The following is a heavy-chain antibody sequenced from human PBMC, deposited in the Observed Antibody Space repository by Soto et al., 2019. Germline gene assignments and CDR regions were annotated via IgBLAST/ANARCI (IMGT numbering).Heavy chain of an antibody. Sequence: ASVKVSCKASGYTFTSYGISWVRQAPGQGLEWMGWISAYNGNTNYAQKLQGRVTMTTDTTTGTAYMEQRSLRPDDTAVDYCAGDEILLFQDIVVVVAEYYFDYWGQGTLVTVSS. V-gene: IGHV1-18*01. J-gene: IGHJ4*02. D-gene: IGHD2-15*01. CDR2: ISAYNGNT. CDR3: AGDEILLFQDIVVVVAEYYFDY. CDR1: GYTFTSYG.